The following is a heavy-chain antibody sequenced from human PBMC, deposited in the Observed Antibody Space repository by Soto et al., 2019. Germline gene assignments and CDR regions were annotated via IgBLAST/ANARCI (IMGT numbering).Heavy chain of an antibody. CDR2: IIPISGTA. CDR3: ARSQGSSTSLEIYYYYYYGMDV. V-gene: IGHV1-69*01. Sequence: QVQLVQSGAEVKKPGSSVKVSCKASGGTFSSYAISWVRQAPGQGLEWMGGIIPISGTANYAQKFQGRVMITAEESTSTAYMELSSLRSEDTAVYYCARSQGSSTSLEIYYYYYYGMDVWGQGTTVTVSS. J-gene: IGHJ6*02. CDR1: GGTFSSYA. D-gene: IGHD2-2*01.